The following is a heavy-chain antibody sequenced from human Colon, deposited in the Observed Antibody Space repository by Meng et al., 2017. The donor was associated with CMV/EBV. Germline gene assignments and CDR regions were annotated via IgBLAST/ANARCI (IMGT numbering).Heavy chain of an antibody. J-gene: IGHJ5*02. D-gene: IGHD3-3*01. CDR1: GFTFSSYA. CDR3: ATITIFGGNWFDP. Sequence: GGSLRLSCAASGFTFSSYAMHWVRQAPGKGLEWVAVISYDGSNKYYADSVKGRFTISRDNSKNTLYLQMNSLRAEDTAVYYCATITIFGGNWFDPWGQGTLVTVSS. CDR2: ISYDGSNK. V-gene: IGHV3-30-3*01.